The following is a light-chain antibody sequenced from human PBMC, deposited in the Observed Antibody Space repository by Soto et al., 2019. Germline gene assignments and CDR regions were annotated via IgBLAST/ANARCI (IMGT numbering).Light chain of an antibody. V-gene: IGKV1-16*02. CDR3: QQYDSYPLT. CDR2: GAS. CDR1: QDISNY. J-gene: IGKJ4*01. Sequence: DIQMTQSPSSLSASVGDRVTISCRASQDISNYLGWFQQKPGKAPKSLIYGASSLQSGVPSKFSGSASGTDFTLTISNLQPEDSATYYCQQYDSYPLTFGGGTKVEIK.